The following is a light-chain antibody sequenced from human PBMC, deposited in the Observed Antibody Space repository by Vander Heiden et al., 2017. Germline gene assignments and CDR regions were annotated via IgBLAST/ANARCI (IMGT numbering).Light chain of an antibody. J-gene: IGKJ4*01. CDR1: QSVSSSY. Sequence: DIVLTQSPGTLSLSPGERATLPCRASQSVSSSYLAWYQQKPGQAPRLLIYGASSRATGIPDRFSGSGSGTDFTLTISRLEPEDFAVYYWQQYRSSLTFGGGTKVEIK. V-gene: IGKV3-20*01. CDR2: GAS. CDR3: QQYRSSLT.